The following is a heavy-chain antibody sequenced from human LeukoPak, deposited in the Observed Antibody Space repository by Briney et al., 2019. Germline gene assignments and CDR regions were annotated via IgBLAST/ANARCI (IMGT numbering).Heavy chain of an antibody. CDR1: GFTFSSYA. J-gene: IGHJ5*02. V-gene: IGHV3-23*01. CDR2: ISGSGGST. Sequence: PGGSLRLSCATSGFTFSSYAMGWVRQAPGKGLEWVSAISGSGGSTYYADSVKGRFTISRDNSKNTLYLQMNSLRAEDTAVYYCAKDRSTMVRGVITTLFDPWGQGTLVTVSS. CDR3: AKDRSTMVRGVITTLFDP. D-gene: IGHD3-10*01.